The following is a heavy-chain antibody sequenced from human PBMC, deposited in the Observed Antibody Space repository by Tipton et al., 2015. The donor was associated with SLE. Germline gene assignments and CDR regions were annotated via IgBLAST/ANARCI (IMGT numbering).Heavy chain of an antibody. J-gene: IGHJ6*02. Sequence: QSGAEVKKPGASVKVSCKASGYTFTSYDITWVRQATGQGLEWMGWMNPNSGNTGYAQKFQCRVTMTRNTSITTAYMELSSLRSDDTAVYFCARSPTDQGSVSIPCYRAIVVWGQVTTVTVSS. CDR2: MNPNSGNT. CDR1: GYTFTSYD. V-gene: IGHV1-8*01. CDR3: ARSPTDQGSVSIPCYRAIVV. D-gene: IGHD2-15*01.